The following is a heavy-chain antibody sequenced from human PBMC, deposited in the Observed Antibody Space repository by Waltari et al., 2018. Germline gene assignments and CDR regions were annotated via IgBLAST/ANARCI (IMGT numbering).Heavy chain of an antibody. Sequence: EVQLVESGGGLVHPGGSLRLSCAASGFTRSSFWRNWVRQTPGKGLEWVAGIKQDGSEKYYADSVKGRFTISRDNAKNSLYLQMNSLRAEDTAVYYCATSGWYCFDYWGQGTLVTVSS. CDR2: IKQDGSEK. V-gene: IGHV3-7*01. J-gene: IGHJ4*02. CDR3: ATSGWYCFDY. D-gene: IGHD6-19*01. CDR1: GFTRSSFW.